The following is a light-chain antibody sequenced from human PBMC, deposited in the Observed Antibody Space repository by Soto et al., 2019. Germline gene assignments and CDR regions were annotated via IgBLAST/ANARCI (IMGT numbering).Light chain of an antibody. CDR2: GAS. CDR3: QQYNSWPPIT. Sequence: EIVMTQSPGTLSVSPGEGATLFCRASQSVRTKLAWYQQRAGQAPRLLMYGASTRATGIPDRFSGSGSGTEFTLTISSLQSEDFAVYDCQQYNSWPPITFGQGTRLEIK. V-gene: IGKV3-15*01. CDR1: QSVRTK. J-gene: IGKJ5*01.